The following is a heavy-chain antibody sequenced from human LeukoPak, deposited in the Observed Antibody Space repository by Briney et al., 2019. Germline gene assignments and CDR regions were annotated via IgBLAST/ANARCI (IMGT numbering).Heavy chain of an antibody. CDR3: AKRGVVIRVILVGFHKEAYYFDS. V-gene: IGHV3-23*01. CDR2: ISGGGGGT. Sequence: PGGSLRLSCAVSGITLSNYAISWVRQAPGRGLEWVACISGGGGGTHYADSGKGRFTISRDNPKNTLYLQMNNLRAGDTAVYFCAKRGVVIRVILVGFHKEAYYFDSWGQGALVTVSS. CDR1: GITLSNYA. J-gene: IGHJ4*02. D-gene: IGHD3-22*01.